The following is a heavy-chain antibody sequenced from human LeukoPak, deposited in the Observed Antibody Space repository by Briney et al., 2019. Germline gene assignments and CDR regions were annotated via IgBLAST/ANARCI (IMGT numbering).Heavy chain of an antibody. CDR3: ARGPYSYDSSGAFDI. Sequence: SETLSLTCTVSGDSISSGDYYWSWIRQPAGKGLEWIGRISSSGSTNYNPSLKSRVTISVDTSKNQFSLRLSSVTAADTAVYFCARGPYSYDSSGAFDIWGQGTMVTVSS. D-gene: IGHD3-22*01. V-gene: IGHV4-61*02. CDR2: ISSSGST. CDR1: GDSISSGDYY. J-gene: IGHJ3*02.